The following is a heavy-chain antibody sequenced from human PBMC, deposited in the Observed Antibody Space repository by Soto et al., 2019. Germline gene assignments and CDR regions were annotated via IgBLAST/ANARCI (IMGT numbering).Heavy chain of an antibody. D-gene: IGHD6-13*01. CDR2: IIPILGTA. V-gene: IGHV1-69*01. Sequence: QVQLVQSGAEVKKPGSSVKVSCKASGGTFSSYAISWVRQAPGQGLEWMGVIIPILGTANYAQKFQGRVTITADESTSTAYIELSRLRSEDTDVYYCARDRGIAAAPYDWFDPWGQGTLVTVSS. CDR3: ARDRGIAAAPYDWFDP. J-gene: IGHJ5*02. CDR1: GGTFSSYA.